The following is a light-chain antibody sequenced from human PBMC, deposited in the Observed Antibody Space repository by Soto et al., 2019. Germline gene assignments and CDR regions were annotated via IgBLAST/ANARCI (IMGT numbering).Light chain of an antibody. CDR2: AAS. CDR3: LQDYNYPRT. Sequence: AIQMTQSPSSLSASVGDRVTITCRASQGIRTELAWYQQKAGKAPQLLIYAASSVQSGVPSRFSGSGSGTDFTLTISSLQPADFATYYCLQDYNYPRTFGQGTKLEIK. CDR1: QGIRTE. V-gene: IGKV1-6*01. J-gene: IGKJ2*01.